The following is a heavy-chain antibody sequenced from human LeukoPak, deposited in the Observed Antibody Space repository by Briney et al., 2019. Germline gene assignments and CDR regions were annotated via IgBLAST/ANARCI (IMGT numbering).Heavy chain of an antibody. D-gene: IGHD2-2*01. CDR1: GYSISSGYY. CDR3: ASSGVVVPAVDFDY. V-gene: IGHV4-38-2*01. J-gene: IGHJ4*02. CDR2: IYHSGST. Sequence: PSETLSLTCAVSGYSISSGYYWGWIRQPPGKGLDWIGGIYHSGSTYYNPSLKSRVTISVDTSKNQFSLKLSSVTAADTAVYYCASSGVVVPAVDFDYWGQGTLVTVS.